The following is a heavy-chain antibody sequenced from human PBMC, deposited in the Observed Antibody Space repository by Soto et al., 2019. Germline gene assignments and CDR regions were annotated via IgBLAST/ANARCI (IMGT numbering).Heavy chain of an antibody. V-gene: IGHV4-59*01. CDR1: GGSISSYY. Sequence: SETLSLTCTVSGGSISSYYWSWIRQPPGKGLEWIGDIYYSGSTNYNPSLKSRVTISVDTSKNQFSLKLSSVTAADTAVYYRAGQHLENYYYRMNVWGQPTTVTFSS. CDR3: AGQHLENYYYRMNV. D-gene: IGHD6-13*01. CDR2: IYYSGST. J-gene: IGHJ6*02.